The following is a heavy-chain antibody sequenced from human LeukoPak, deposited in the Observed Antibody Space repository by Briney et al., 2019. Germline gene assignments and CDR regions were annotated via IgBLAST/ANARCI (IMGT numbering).Heavy chain of an antibody. CDR2: ISYDGSNK. D-gene: IGHD1-26*01. CDR1: GFTFSNYG. CDR3: AKDMEPLELRTGFDY. J-gene: IGHJ4*02. V-gene: IGHV3-30*18. Sequence: GSLRLSCAASGFTFSNYGMNWVRQAPGKGLEWVSVISYDGSNKYFADSVKGRFTISRDNSKNTLYLQMNSLRAEDTAVYYCAKDMEPLELRTGFDYWGQGTLVTVSS.